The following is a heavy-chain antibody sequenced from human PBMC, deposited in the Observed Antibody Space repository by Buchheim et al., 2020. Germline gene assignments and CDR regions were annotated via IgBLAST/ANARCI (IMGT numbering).Heavy chain of an antibody. CDR3: AGADYYGMDL. J-gene: IGHJ6*02. V-gene: IGHV4-61*03. Sequence: QVQLQESGPGLVRPSETLSLTCTVSGDSISSGSFYWSWVRQPPGKGLEYIGYLFTSGTTNYNPSLKSRATISVDTSKNHFSLRLTSLTTADTAVYYCAGADYYGMDLWGQGT. CDR1: GDSISSGSFY. CDR2: LFTSGTT.